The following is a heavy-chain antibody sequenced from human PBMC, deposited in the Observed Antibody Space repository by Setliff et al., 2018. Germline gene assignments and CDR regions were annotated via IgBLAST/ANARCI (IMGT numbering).Heavy chain of an antibody. V-gene: IGHV3-7*03. J-gene: IGHJ3*02. Sequence: GESLKISCAASGFTFSSYWMSWVRQAPGKGLERLANINEDGSHKWYVDSVKGRFTISRDNSKNTVYVQMDSLRADDTAVYYCAKVHPTPYSIYALDIWGQGTMVTVSS. CDR3: AKVHPTPYSIYALDI. CDR1: GFTFSSYW. CDR2: INEDGSHK. D-gene: IGHD1-26*01.